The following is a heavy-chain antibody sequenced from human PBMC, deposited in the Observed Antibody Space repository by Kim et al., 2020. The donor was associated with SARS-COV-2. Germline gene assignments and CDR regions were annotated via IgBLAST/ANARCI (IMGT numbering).Heavy chain of an antibody. D-gene: IGHD3-3*01. Sequence: SVKVSCKASGGTFSSYAISWVRQAPGQGLEWMGGIIPIFGTANYAQKFQGRVTITADESTSTAYMELSSLRSEDTAVYYGARGAYYDFWSGYYNYWGQGTLVTVSS. CDR3: ARGAYYDFWSGYYNY. CDR1: GGTFSSYA. V-gene: IGHV1-69*13. CDR2: IIPIFGTA. J-gene: IGHJ4*02.